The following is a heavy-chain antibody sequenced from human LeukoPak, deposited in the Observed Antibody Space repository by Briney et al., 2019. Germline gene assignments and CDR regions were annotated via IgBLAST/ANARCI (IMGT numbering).Heavy chain of an antibody. CDR3: AKDLMVWGVITSFDY. D-gene: IGHD3-10*01. CDR1: GFTFSSYA. J-gene: IGHJ4*02. V-gene: IGHV3-23*01. Sequence: GGSLRLSCAASGFTFSSYAMSWVRQAPGKGLEWVSAISGSGGSTYYAGSVKGRSTISRDNSKNTLYLQMNSLRAEGTAVYYCAKDLMVWGVITSFDYWGQGTLVTVSS. CDR2: ISGSGGST.